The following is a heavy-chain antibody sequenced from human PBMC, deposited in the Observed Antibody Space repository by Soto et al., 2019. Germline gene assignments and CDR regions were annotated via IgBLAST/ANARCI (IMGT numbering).Heavy chain of an antibody. CDR3: ARDPIYDSSGYYFVTAFDI. D-gene: IGHD3-22*01. CDR2: ISSSSSTI. CDR1: GFTFSSYS. Sequence: PGGSLRLSCAASGFTFSSYSMNWVRQAPGKGLEWVSYISSSSSTIYYADSVKGRFTISRDNAKNSLYLQMNSLRDEDTAVYYCARDPIYDSSGYYFVTAFDIWGQGTMVTVS. J-gene: IGHJ3*02. V-gene: IGHV3-48*02.